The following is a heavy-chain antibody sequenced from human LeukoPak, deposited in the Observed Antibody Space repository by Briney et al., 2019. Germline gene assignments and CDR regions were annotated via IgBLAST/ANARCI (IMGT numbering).Heavy chain of an antibody. Sequence: SETLSLTCAVYGGSFSGYYWSWIRQPPGKGLEWIGEINHSGSTNYNPSLKSRVTISVDKSKNQFSLKLNSVTAADTAVYYCARVPRGAGALDYWGQGTLVTVSS. D-gene: IGHD3-10*01. CDR3: ARVPRGAGALDY. CDR1: GGSFSGYY. CDR2: INHSGST. J-gene: IGHJ4*02. V-gene: IGHV4-34*01.